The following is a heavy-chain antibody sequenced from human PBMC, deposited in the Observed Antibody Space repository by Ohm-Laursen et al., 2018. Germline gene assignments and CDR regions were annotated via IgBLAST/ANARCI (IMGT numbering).Heavy chain of an antibody. V-gene: IGHV3-21*01. CDR1: GFTFSSYS. CDR2: ISSSSSYI. J-gene: IGHJ4*01. D-gene: IGHD6-19*01. Sequence: GSLRLSCTASGFTFSSYSMIWVRQAPGKGLEWVSSISSSSSYIYYADSVKGRFTISRDNAKNSLYLQMNSLRAEDTAVYYCARAISSGWYANFDYWGQGTLVTVSS. CDR3: ARAISSGWYANFDY.